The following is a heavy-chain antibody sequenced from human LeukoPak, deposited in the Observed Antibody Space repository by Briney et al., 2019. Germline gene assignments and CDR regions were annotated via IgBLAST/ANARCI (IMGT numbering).Heavy chain of an antibody. Sequence: GGSLRLSCAASGFTFSSYAMSWVRQAPGKGLEWVSAISGSGGSTYYADSVKGRFTVSRDNSKNTLYLQMNSLRAEDTAVYYCAKQTRPQLERRLGFDYWGQGTLVTVSS. J-gene: IGHJ4*02. CDR3: AKQTRPQLERRLGFDY. D-gene: IGHD1-1*01. CDR1: GFTFSSYA. CDR2: ISGSGGST. V-gene: IGHV3-23*01.